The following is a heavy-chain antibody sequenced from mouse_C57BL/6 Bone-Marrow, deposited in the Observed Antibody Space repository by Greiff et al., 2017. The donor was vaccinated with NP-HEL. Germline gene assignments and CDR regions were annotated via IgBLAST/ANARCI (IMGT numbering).Heavy chain of an antibody. J-gene: IGHJ2*01. CDR2: IRNKANGYTT. CDR3: ARDYYGSSYLFDY. Sequence: EVKLVESGGGLVQPGGSLSLSCAASGFTFTDYYMSWVRQPPGKALEWLGFIRNKANGYTTEYSASVKGRFTISRDNSQTILYLQMNALRAEDSATYYCARDYYGSSYLFDYWGQGTTLTVSS. CDR1: GFTFTDYY. V-gene: IGHV7-3*01. D-gene: IGHD1-1*01.